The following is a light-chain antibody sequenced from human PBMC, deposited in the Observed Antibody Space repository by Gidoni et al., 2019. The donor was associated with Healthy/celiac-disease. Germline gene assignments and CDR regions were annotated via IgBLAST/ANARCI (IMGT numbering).Light chain of an antibody. Sequence: TISCSGSSSNIGNNYVSWYQQLPGTAPKLLIYDNNKRPSGIPDRFSGSKSGTSATLVITGLQTGDEADYYCGTWDSSLSAVVFGGGTKLTVL. CDR3: GTWDSSLSAVV. J-gene: IGLJ2*01. CDR2: DNN. CDR1: SSNIGNNY. V-gene: IGLV1-51*01.